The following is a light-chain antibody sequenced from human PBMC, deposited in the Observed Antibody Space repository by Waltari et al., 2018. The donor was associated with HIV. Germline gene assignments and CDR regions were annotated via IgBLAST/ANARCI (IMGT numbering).Light chain of an antibody. CDR2: GAS. V-gene: IGKV3-15*01. J-gene: IGKJ4*01. CDR1: PSLSSN. Sequence: EVVLPQSPATVSVSPGDRATLSCRASPSLSSNLAWFQQRPGQAPRLLIYGASTSASGISARFSGTGSGTECTLTISSLQSEDFAVYDCQQYDYRPLTFGGGTKVEIK. CDR3: QQYDYRPLT.